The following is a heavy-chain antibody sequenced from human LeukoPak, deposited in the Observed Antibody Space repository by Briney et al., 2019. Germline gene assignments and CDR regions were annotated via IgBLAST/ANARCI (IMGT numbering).Heavy chain of an antibody. D-gene: IGHD3-10*01. V-gene: IGHV3-30*18. Sequence: GGSLRLSCAASGFTFSSYGMHWVRQAPGKGLEWVAVISYDGSNKYYADSVKGRFTISRDNSKNTLYLQMNSLRAEDTAVYYCAKDARRITMVRGVPSYYYYYYMDVWGKGTTVTISS. CDR3: AKDARRITMVRGVPSYYYYYYMDV. CDR2: ISYDGSNK. CDR1: GFTFSSYG. J-gene: IGHJ6*03.